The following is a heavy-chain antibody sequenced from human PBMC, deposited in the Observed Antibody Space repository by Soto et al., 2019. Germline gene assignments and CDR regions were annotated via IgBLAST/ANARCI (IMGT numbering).Heavy chain of an antibody. V-gene: IGHV3-30-3*01. J-gene: IGHJ4*02. CDR1: GFTFSSYA. Sequence: PGGSLRLSCAASGFTFSSYALHWVRQAPGRGLEWVALISHDGINKNYADSVKGRFTISRDNSKKTLYLQMNSLRSEDTAVYYCAREWNDYVNNYGGWAYGGQEPLVTVSS. CDR3: AREWNDYVNNYGGWAY. D-gene: IGHD1-1*01. CDR2: ISHDGINK.